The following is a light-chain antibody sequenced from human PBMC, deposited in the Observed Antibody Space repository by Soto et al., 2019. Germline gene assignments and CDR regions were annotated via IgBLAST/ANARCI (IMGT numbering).Light chain of an antibody. CDR2: GAS. Sequence: EIVLTQSPGTLSLSPGERATLSCRASQSVSSSYLAWYQQKPGQAPRLLIYGASSRATGIPDGFSGSGSGTDFTLIISRLEPEDFAVYYCQQYDSSPRTFGQRTKVDIK. CDR3: QQYDSSPRT. V-gene: IGKV3-20*01. J-gene: IGKJ1*01. CDR1: QSVSSSY.